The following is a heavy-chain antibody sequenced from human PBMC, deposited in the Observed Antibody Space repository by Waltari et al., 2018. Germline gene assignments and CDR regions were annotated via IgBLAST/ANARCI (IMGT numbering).Heavy chain of an antibody. J-gene: IGHJ5*02. CDR1: GFTFTDYG. D-gene: IGHD1-26*01. CDR3: ARNLGTHYPLSTVYL. V-gene: IGHV3-30*03. Sequence: QVRLVESGGGVVQPGRALRLSCEGSGFTFTDYGILWVRKVRGKGMELVAIRSHDGLNDYYAASVQGRCAVSRDNSKNIVYLQMNSLTPEATGVYYCARNLGTHYPLSTVYLWGQGTQVTVSS. CDR2: RSHDGLND.